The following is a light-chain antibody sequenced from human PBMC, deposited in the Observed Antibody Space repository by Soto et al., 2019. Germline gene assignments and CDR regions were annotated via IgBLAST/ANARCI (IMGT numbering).Light chain of an antibody. CDR1: QSVSSTY. V-gene: IGKV3-20*01. Sequence: EIVLTQSPGTLSLSPGDRATLTCRASQSVSSTYLAWYQQRPGQAPGLLLYGASNRASGIPDRFAGSGSGTDFTLTISRLEPEDFAVYYCQQYGASSPTFGGGTKVEI. J-gene: IGKJ4*01. CDR3: QQYGASSPT. CDR2: GAS.